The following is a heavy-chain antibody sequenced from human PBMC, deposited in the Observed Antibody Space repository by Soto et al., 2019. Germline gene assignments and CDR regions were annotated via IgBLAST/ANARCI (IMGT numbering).Heavy chain of an antibody. CDR3: ARRYCSRADCYSDS. J-gene: IGHJ4*02. CDR1: GYTFFSFW. CDR2: IDPGHSSA. Sequence: PGESLKISCHGSGYTFFSFWIVWVRQVPGKGLEWVGRIDPGHSSATYSPTFQGHVTISADRSTRSAYLQWRILRASDTAIYFCARRYCSRADCYSDSWGQGSRVTAPQ. D-gene: IGHD2-2*01. V-gene: IGHV5-10-1*01.